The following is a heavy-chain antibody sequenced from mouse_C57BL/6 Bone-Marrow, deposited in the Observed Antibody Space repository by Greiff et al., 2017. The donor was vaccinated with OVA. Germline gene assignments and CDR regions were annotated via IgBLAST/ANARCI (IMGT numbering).Heavy chain of an antibody. Sequence: EVMLVESGGGLVKPGGSLKLSCAASGFTFSSYAMSWVRQTPEKRLEWVATISDGGSYTYYPDNVKGRFIISRDNAKNNLYLQMSHLKSEDTAMYYCARDQTGSYWYFDVWGTGTTVTVSS. CDR1: GFTFSSYA. D-gene: IGHD4-1*01. CDR2: ISDGGSYT. CDR3: ARDQTGSYWYFDV. J-gene: IGHJ1*03. V-gene: IGHV5-4*01.